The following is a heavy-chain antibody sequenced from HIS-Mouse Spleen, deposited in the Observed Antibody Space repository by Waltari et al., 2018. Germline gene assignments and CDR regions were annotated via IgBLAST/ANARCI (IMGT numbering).Heavy chain of an antibody. CDR3: AREIPYSSSWYDWYFDL. Sequence: QVQLVESGGGVVQPGRSLRLSCAASGFTFSSYGMHWVRQAPGKGVEWIGSIYYSGSTYYNQSLKSRVTISVDTSKNQFSLKLSSVTAADTAVYYCAREIPYSSSWYDWYFDLWGRGTLVTVSS. J-gene: IGHJ2*01. D-gene: IGHD6-13*01. CDR2: IYYSGST. CDR1: GFTFSSYG. V-gene: IGHV4-39*07.